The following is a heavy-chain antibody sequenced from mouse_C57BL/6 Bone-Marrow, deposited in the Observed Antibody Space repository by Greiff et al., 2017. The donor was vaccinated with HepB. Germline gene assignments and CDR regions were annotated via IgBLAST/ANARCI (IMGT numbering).Heavy chain of an antibody. CDR1: GYAFSSSW. J-gene: IGHJ4*01. V-gene: IGHV1-82*01. Sequence: VKLMESGPELVKPGASVKISCKSSGYAFSSSWMNWVKQRPGKGLEWIGRIYPGDGDTNYNGKFKGKATLTADKSSSTAYMQRSSLTSEDSAVYFCAGYGYDDAMDYWGQGTSVTVSS. CDR2: IYPGDGDT. CDR3: AGYGYDDAMDY. D-gene: IGHD2-2*01.